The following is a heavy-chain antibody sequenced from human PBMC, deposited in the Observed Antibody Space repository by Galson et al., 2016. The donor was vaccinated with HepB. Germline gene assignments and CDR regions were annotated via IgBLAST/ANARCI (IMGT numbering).Heavy chain of an antibody. Sequence: QSGAEVKKPGESLKISCKGSGYSFASYWIGWVRQMPGKGLEYMGITFPGDSDTTYSPSFQGQVTISVDKSISTAYLQWSSLEASDTAMYYCTRLRFFSAANYFYGMDVWGPGTLVTVS. V-gene: IGHV5-51*01. D-gene: IGHD3-10*01. CDR1: GYSFASYW. CDR3: TRLRFFSAANYFYGMDV. J-gene: IGHJ6*02. CDR2: TFPGDSDT.